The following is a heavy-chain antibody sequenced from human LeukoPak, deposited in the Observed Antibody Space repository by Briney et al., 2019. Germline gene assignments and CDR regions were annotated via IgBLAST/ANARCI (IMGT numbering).Heavy chain of an antibody. CDR3: ARDPAYYDYVWGSYRYFSFNY. CDR2: INPNSGGT. V-gene: IGHV1-2*02. Sequence: ASVKVSCKASGYTFTGYYMHWVLQAPGQGLEWMGWINPNSGGTNYAQKFQGRVTMTRDTSISTAYMELSRLRSDDTAVYYCARDPAYYDYVWGSYRYFSFNYWGQGTLVTVSS. D-gene: IGHD3-16*02. CDR1: GYTFTGYY. J-gene: IGHJ4*02.